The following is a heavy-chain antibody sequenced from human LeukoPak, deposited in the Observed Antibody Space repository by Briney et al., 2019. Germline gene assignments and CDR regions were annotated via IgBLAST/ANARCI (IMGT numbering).Heavy chain of an antibody. Sequence: GGSLRLSCAASGFTFSNYAMSWVRQAPGKGLEWVSAISGSGGSTYYADSVKGRFTISRDNSKNTLYLQTNSLRADDTAVYYCAKDLSSSWPPNWFDPWGQGTLVTVSS. CDR2: ISGSGGST. J-gene: IGHJ5*02. CDR3: AKDLSSSWPPNWFDP. D-gene: IGHD6-13*01. CDR1: GFTFSNYA. V-gene: IGHV3-23*01.